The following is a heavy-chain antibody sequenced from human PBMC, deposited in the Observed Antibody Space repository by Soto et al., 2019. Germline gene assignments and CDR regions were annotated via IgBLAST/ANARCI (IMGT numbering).Heavy chain of an antibody. CDR3: ARDATWNCRGRWFDP. V-gene: IGHV4-61*01. D-gene: IGHD1-7*01. CDR1: GGSVSSGSYY. CDR2: IYYSGST. J-gene: IGHJ5*02. Sequence: QVQLQESGPGLVKPSETLSLTCTVSGGSVSSGSYYWSWIRQPPGKGLEWIGYIYYSGSTNYNPSLKSRVTIPVDTSKNHSSLKLGSVTAADTAVYYCARDATWNCRGRWFDPWGQGTLVTVSS.